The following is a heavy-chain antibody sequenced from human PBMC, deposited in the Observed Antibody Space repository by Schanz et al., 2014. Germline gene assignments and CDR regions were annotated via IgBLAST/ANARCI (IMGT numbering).Heavy chain of an antibody. Sequence: EVQLVESGGGLIQPGGSLRLSCAVSGFTVNTNYMSWVRQAPGKGLEWISSMYINSGSTQYADSVKGRFTISRDNAKNLVYLQMNSLRAEDTAVYYCARSGVDVWGQGTTVTVSS. CDR1: GFTVNTNY. V-gene: IGHV3-53*01. CDR2: MYINSGST. D-gene: IGHD3-10*01. J-gene: IGHJ6*02. CDR3: ARSGVDV.